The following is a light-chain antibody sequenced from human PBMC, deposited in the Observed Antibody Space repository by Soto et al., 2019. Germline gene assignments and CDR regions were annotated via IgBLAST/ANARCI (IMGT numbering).Light chain of an antibody. V-gene: IGKV1-9*01. CDR1: QGISSY. Sequence: IQLTQSPSSLSASVGDRVTITCRASQGISSYLAWYQQKPGKAPKLLIYAASTLQSGVPSRFSGSGSGTEFTLTISSQQPEDFATYYCQQLNSYPRTFGQGTKLEIK. J-gene: IGKJ2*01. CDR2: AAS. CDR3: QQLNSYPRT.